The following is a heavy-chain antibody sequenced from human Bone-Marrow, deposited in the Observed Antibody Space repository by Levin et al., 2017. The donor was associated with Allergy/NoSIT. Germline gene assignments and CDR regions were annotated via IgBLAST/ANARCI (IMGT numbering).Heavy chain of an antibody. CDR1: GFSFSDYY. D-gene: IGHD2-2*01. J-gene: IGHJ4*02. Sequence: KAGGSLRLSCAASGFSFSDYYMSWIRQAPGKGLEWVSYISTSTSYTNYADSVKGRFTISRDNAKNSLYLQMDSLRAEDTAVYYCARDQYCSSTNCYDEGHFDYWGQGTLVTVSS. V-gene: IGHV3-11*05. CDR3: ARDQYCSSTNCYDEGHFDY. CDR2: ISTSTSYT.